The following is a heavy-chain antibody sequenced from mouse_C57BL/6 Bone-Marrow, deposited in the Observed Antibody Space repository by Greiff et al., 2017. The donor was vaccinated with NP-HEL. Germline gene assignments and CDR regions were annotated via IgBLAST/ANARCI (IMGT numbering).Heavy chain of an antibody. V-gene: IGHV1-69*01. Sequence: QVQLQQPGAELVMPGASVKLSCKASGYTFTSYWMHWVKQRPGQGLEWIGEIDPSDSYTNYNQKFKGKSTLTVDKSSSTAYMQLSSLISEDSAVYYCARRRHWYFDVWGTGTTVTVSS. CDR2: IDPSDSYT. CDR1: GYTFTSYW. D-gene: IGHD3-2*01. CDR3: ARRRHWYFDV. J-gene: IGHJ1*03.